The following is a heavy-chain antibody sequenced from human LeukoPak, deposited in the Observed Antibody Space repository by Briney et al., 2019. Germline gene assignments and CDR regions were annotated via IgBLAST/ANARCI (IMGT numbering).Heavy chain of an antibody. Sequence: GGSLRLSCAASGFTFSGYWMHWVRQAPGKGLVWVSHTNTDGSSATYADAVKGRFTISRDNAKNTLYLQMNSLRAEDTAVYYCGRVITTATRHGDSWGQGTLVTVSS. J-gene: IGHJ4*02. CDR3: GRVITTATRHGDS. CDR2: TNTDGSSA. CDR1: GFTFSGYW. V-gene: IGHV3-74*01. D-gene: IGHD2-15*01.